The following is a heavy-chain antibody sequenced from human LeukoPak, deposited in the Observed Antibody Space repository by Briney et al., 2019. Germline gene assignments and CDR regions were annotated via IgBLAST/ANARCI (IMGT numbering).Heavy chain of an antibody. J-gene: IGHJ3*02. Sequence: GGSLRLSCGASGFTFSGYWMSWVRQAPGKGLEWVANIKQGGSEKYYVDSVKGRFTISRDNAKNSLYLQMNSLRAEDTAVYYCARSQRGAFDIWGQGTMVTVSS. CDR2: IKQGGSEK. CDR3: ARSQRGAFDI. CDR1: GFTFSGYW. V-gene: IGHV3-7*01.